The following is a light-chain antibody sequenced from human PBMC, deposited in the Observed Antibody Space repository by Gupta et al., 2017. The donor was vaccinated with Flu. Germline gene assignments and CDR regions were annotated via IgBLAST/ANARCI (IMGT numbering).Light chain of an antibody. Sequence: TGTSSDVGNYDYVSWYQQHPGKAPKLMIYDVSNRPSGVSNRFSGSKSGNTASLTISGLQAEDEADYYCSSYRGRNTLVVFGTGTKVTVL. V-gene: IGLV2-14*04. CDR3: SSYRGRNTLVV. CDR2: DVS. CDR1: SSDVGNYDY. J-gene: IGLJ1*01.